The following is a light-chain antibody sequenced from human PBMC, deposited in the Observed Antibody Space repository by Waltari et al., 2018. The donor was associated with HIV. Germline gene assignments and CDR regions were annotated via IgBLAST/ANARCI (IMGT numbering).Light chain of an antibody. CDR3: SSYTTSSTWV. CDR1: SSDIGAYNL. V-gene: IGLV2-18*02. J-gene: IGLJ3*02. Sequence: QSALTQPPSVSGSLGPSVTISCTGPSSDIGAYNLVSWYQQSPGTAPKLRIYGVTHRPSGVPGRFSGSKSGNTASLTISGLQADDEADYYCSSYTTSSTWVFGGGTKLTVL. CDR2: GVT.